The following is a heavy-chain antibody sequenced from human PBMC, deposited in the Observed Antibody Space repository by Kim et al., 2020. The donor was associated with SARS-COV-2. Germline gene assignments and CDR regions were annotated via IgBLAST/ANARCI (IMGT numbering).Heavy chain of an antibody. V-gene: IGHV3-48*02. J-gene: IGHJ4*02. Sequence: GGSLRLSCAASGFTFSSYSMNWVRQAPGKGLEWVSYISSSSSTIYYADSVKGRFTISRDNAKNSLYLQMNSLRDEDTAVYYCARGTSPYYYDSSGYYPGYWGQGTLVTVSS. CDR2: ISSSSSTI. CDR3: ARGTSPYYYDSSGYYPGY. D-gene: IGHD3-22*01. CDR1: GFTFSSYS.